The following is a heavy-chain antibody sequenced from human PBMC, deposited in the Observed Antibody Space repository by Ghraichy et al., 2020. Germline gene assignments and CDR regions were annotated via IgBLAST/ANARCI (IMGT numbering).Heavy chain of an antibody. D-gene: IGHD5-12*01. CDR3: AAHQWLPYYFDY. V-gene: IGHV4-59*08. CDR1: GGSISSYY. Sequence: SQTLSLTCTVSGGSISSYYWSWIRQPPGKGLEWIGYIYYSGSTNYNPSLKSRVSMSVDTSKNQFSLKLNSVTAADTAVYYCAAHQWLPYYFDYWGQGTLVTVSS. CDR2: IYYSGST. J-gene: IGHJ4*02.